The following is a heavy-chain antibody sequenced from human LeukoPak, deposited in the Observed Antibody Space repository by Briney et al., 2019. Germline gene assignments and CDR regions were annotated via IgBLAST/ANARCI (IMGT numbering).Heavy chain of an antibody. CDR2: TYYRSKWYN. CDR1: GDSVSSNSAA. V-gene: IGHV6-1*01. D-gene: IGHD2-15*01. Sequence: SQTVSCTSSISGDSVSSNSAAWHSIRQSPPRSLEWMGRTYYRSKWYNDYAVSVKSRITIYPDISKNQFSLHMKSVTPEDTAVYYCARLVGGSPDYWGQGTLVTVSS. J-gene: IGHJ4*02. CDR3: ARLVGGSPDY.